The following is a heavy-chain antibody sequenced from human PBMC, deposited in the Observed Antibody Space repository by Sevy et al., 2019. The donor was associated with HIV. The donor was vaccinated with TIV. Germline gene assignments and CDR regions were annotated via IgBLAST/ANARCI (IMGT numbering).Heavy chain of an antibody. D-gene: IGHD6-6*01. V-gene: IGHV3-74*01. CDR2: INSDGSST. CDR1: GFSFSGYW. J-gene: IGHJ4*02. Sequence: GGSLRLSCAASGFSFSGYWMHWARQAPGKGLVWVSRINSDGSSTSYADSVKGRFTISSDNAKNTLYLQMNSLRAEDTAVYYCARGGGIAARLLAYWGQGTLVTVSS. CDR3: ARGGGIAARLLAY.